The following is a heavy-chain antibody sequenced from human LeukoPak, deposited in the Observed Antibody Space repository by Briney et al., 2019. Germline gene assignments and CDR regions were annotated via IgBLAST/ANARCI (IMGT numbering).Heavy chain of an antibody. CDR3: AKGGYGSGSHMAFDY. D-gene: IGHD3-10*01. Sequence: PGGSPRLSCAASGFTFSSYAMSWVRQAPGKGLEWVSAISGSGGSTYYADSAKGRFTISRDNSKNTLYLQMNSLRAEDTAVYYCAKGGYGSGSHMAFDYWGQGTLVTVSS. CDR2: ISGSGGST. CDR1: GFTFSSYA. J-gene: IGHJ4*02. V-gene: IGHV3-23*01.